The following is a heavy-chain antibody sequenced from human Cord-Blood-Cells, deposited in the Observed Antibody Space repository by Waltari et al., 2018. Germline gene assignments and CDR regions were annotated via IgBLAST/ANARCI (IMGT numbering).Heavy chain of an antibody. CDR2: FDPEDGET. Sequence: QVQMVQSGAEVKKPGASVKVTRMVSGYTLHELSMHRVRQAPGNGLEWKGGFDPEDGETIYAQKFQGRVTMTEDTSTDTAYMELSSLRSEDTAVYYCATASWVRPAGFDYWGQGTLVTVSS. CDR1: GYTLHELS. CDR3: ATASWVRPAGFDY. V-gene: IGHV1-24*01. J-gene: IGHJ4*02. D-gene: IGHD2-2*01.